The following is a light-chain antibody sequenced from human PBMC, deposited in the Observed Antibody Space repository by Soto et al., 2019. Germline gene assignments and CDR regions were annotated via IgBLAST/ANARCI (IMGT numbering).Light chain of an antibody. CDR3: QQSYSTPHT. CDR2: GAS. CDR1: QSLGGN. V-gene: IGKV3D-15*01. J-gene: IGKJ5*01. Sequence: EIVMTQSPATLAVSPGDTATLSCRASQSLGGNLAWYQQKPGQAPRVVIYGASTRATGIPERFSGSGSGTDFTLTISRLEPEDFATYYCQQSYSTPHTFGQGTRLEI.